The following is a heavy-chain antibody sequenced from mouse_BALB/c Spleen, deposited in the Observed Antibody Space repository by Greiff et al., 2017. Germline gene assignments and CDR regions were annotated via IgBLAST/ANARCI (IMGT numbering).Heavy chain of an antibody. CDR3: ARSFYGSSYLLAY. Sequence: DVMLVESGGGLVKPGGSLKLSCAASGFTFSSYTMSWVRLTPEKRLEWVATISSGGGNTYYPDSVKGRFTISRDNAKNNLYLQMISMRSEDTVLYDCARSFYGSSYLLAYWGQVTLVTVSA. CDR2: ISSGGGNT. V-gene: IGHV5-9*03. D-gene: IGHD1-1*01. J-gene: IGHJ3*01. CDR1: GFTFSSYT.